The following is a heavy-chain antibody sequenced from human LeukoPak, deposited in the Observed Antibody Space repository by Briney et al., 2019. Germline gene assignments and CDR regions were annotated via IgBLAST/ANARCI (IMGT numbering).Heavy chain of an antibody. CDR2: INPNSGGT. CDR1: GYTFTGYY. CDR3: ARDGAAAGIYDDY. V-gene: IGHV1-2*02. Sequence: ASVKVSCKASGYTFTGYYMHWVRQAPGQGLEWMGWINPNSGGTNYAQKFQGRVTMTTDTSTSTAYMELRSLRSDDTAVYYCARDGAAAGIYDDYWGQGTLVTVSS. D-gene: IGHD6-13*01. J-gene: IGHJ4*02.